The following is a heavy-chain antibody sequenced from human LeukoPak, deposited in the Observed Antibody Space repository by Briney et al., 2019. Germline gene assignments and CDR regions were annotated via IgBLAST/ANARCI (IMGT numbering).Heavy chain of an antibody. V-gene: IGHV1-2*02. Sequence: GASVKVSCKASGDTFSRYAISWVRQAPGQGLEWMGWINPNSGGTNYAQKFQGRVTMTRDTSISTAYMELSRLRSDDTAVYYCARFPPGSYCSGGSCYSGAFDYWGQGTLVTVSS. J-gene: IGHJ4*02. CDR1: GDTFSRYA. CDR2: INPNSGGT. D-gene: IGHD2-15*01. CDR3: ARFPPGSYCSGGSCYSGAFDY.